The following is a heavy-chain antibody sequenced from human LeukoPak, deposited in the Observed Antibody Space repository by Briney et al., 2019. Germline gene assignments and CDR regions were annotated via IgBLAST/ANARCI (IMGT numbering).Heavy chain of an antibody. CDR3: AKDRFFDY. D-gene: IGHD3-16*01. J-gene: IGHJ4*02. V-gene: IGHV3-23*01. CDR2: ISGSGGST. Sequence: GGSLRLSCAASGFTFTNYAMNWVRQAPGKGLEWVSAISGSGGSTYFADSVKGRFTISRDNSKNTLYLQMNSLRAEDTAVYYCAKDRFFDYWGQGTLVTVSS. CDR1: GFTFTNYA.